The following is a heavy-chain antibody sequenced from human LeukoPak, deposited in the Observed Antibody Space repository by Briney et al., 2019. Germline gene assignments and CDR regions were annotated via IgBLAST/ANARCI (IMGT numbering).Heavy chain of an antibody. V-gene: IGHV4-34*01. J-gene: IGHJ5*02. CDR2: INHSGST. D-gene: IGHD2-15*01. Sequence: PSETLSLTCAVYGGSFSGYYWSWIRQPPGKGLEWIGEINHSGSTNYNPSLKSRVTISVDTSKNQFSLKLSSVTAADTAVYYCARSWWLLNWFDPWGQGTLVTVSS. CDR1: GGSFSGYY. CDR3: ARSWWLLNWFDP.